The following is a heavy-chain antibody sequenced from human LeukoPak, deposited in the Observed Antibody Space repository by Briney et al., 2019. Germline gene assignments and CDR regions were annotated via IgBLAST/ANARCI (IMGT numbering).Heavy chain of an antibody. D-gene: IGHD3-10*01. CDR2: ISGSGENT. J-gene: IGHJ1*01. CDR3: ARDRGFYGAASYKEYFQH. V-gene: IGHV3-23*01. Sequence: PGGSLRLSCGASGFTFSSYAMAWVRQAPGKGLEWVSTISGSGENTYFADSVKGRFTTSRDNSKNTLYLEMNSLRVADTAVYYCARDRGFYGAASYKEYFQHWGQGTLVSVSS. CDR1: GFTFSSYA.